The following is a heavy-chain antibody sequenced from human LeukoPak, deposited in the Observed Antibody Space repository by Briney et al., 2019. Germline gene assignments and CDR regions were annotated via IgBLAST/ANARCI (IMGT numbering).Heavy chain of an antibody. D-gene: IGHD3-10*01. J-gene: IGHJ4*02. Sequence: GGSLRPSCAASGFTFSSYDMHWVRQATGKGLEWVSAIGTAGDTYYPGSVKGRFTISRENAKNSLYLQMNSLRAGNTAVYYCARGMVRGAVDYWGQGTLVTVSS. CDR2: IGTAGDT. V-gene: IGHV3-13*01. CDR1: GFTFSSYD. CDR3: ARGMVRGAVDY.